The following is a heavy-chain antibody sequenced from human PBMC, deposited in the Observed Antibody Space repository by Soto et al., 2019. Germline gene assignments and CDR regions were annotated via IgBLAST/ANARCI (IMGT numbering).Heavy chain of an antibody. J-gene: IGHJ6*03. CDR2: MNPNSGNT. Sequence: GASVKVSCKASGYTFTSYDINWVRQATGQGLEWMGWMNPNSGNTGYAQKFQGRVTMTRNTSISTAYMELSSLRSEDTAVYYCARSGWDSSSRYYYYYMDVWGKGTTVTVSS. V-gene: IGHV1-8*01. D-gene: IGHD6-6*01. CDR1: GYTFTSYD. CDR3: ARSGWDSSSRYYYYYMDV.